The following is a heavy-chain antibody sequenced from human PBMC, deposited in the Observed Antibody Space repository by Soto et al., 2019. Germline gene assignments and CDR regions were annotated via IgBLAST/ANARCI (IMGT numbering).Heavy chain of an antibody. Sequence: QVQLVESGGGVVQPGRSLRLSCAASGFTFSSYGMHWVRQAPGKGLEWVAVIWYDGSNKYYADSVKGRFTISRDNSKNTLYLQMNSLRAEDTAVYYCARDGTTYYYDSSGYYDNWYFDLWGRGTLVTVSS. CDR1: GFTFSSYG. J-gene: IGHJ2*01. CDR2: IWYDGSNK. D-gene: IGHD3-22*01. CDR3: ARDGTTYYYDSSGYYDNWYFDL. V-gene: IGHV3-33*01.